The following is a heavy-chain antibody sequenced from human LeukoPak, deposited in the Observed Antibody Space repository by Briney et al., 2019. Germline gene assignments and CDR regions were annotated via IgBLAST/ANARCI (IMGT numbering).Heavy chain of an antibody. CDR3: VRRDYAAWFDP. CDR2: VFYSGSI. V-gene: IGHV4-39*07. D-gene: IGHD4/OR15-4a*01. Sequence: SETLSLTCSTSGYTITSGANNWTWLRQPPGQGLEWIGMVFYSGSIKYNPSLKGRVSISRDMSKNQFSLNLNSVNATDTAVYYYVRRDYAAWFDPWGQGTLVTVSS. CDR1: GYTITSGANN. J-gene: IGHJ5*02.